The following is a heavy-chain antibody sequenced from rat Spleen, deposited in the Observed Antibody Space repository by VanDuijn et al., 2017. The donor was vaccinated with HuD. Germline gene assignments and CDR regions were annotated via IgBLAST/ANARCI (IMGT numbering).Heavy chain of an antibody. J-gene: IGHJ2*01. V-gene: IGHV5-22*01. CDR2: ISYEGSST. D-gene: IGHD3-1*01. Sequence: EVQLVESGGGLVQPGRSMKLSCAASGFTFSDYYMAWVRQAPKKGLEWVASISYEGSSTYYGDSVKGRFTISRDNAKSTLYLQMNSLRSEDTATYYCARVPLFDYWGQGVMVTVSS. CDR1: GFTFSDYY. CDR3: ARVPLFDY.